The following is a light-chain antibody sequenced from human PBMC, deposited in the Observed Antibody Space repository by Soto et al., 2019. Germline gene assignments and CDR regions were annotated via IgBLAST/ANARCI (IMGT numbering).Light chain of an antibody. CDR3: CSYAGSSTVV. Sequence: QSVLTQPASVSGSPGQSITISCTGTSSDVGIYDLVSWYKHHPGRAPQLIIYEVTKRPSGVSNRFSGSKSGNTASLTISGLQAEDEADYYWCSYAGSSTVVFGTGTKVTVL. CDR1: SSDVGIYDL. CDR2: EVT. J-gene: IGLJ1*01. V-gene: IGLV2-23*02.